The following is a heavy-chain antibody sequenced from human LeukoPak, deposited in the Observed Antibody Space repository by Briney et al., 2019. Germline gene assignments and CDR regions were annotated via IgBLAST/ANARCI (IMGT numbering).Heavy chain of an antibody. V-gene: IGHV4-34*01. J-gene: IGHJ3*02. CDR2: INHSGST. Sequence: SETLSLTCAVYGGSFSGYYWSWIRQPPGKGLEWIGEINHSGSTNYNPSLKSRVTISVDTSKNQFSLKLSSVTAADTAVYYCARPTYYYDSSGSNDAFDIWGQGTMVTVCS. CDR1: GGSFSGYY. CDR3: ARPTYYYDSSGSNDAFDI. D-gene: IGHD3-22*01.